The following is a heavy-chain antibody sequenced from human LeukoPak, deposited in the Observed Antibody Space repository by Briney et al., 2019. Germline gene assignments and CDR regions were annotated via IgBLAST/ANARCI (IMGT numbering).Heavy chain of an antibody. CDR1: GYTFTGYY. V-gene: IGHV1-2*02. J-gene: IGHJ3*02. CDR3: ARDSYCYDSSGYYDAFDI. D-gene: IGHD3-22*01. Sequence: SVKVSCKASGYTFTGYYMHWVRQAPGQGLEWMGWINPNSGGTNYAQKFQGRVTMTRDTSISTAYMELSRLRSDDTAVYYCARDSYCYDSSGYYDAFDIWGQGTMVTVSS. CDR2: INPNSGGT.